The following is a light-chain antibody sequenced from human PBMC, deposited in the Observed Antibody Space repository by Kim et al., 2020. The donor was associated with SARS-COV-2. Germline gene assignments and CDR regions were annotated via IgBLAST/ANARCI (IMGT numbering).Light chain of an antibody. J-gene: IGLJ1*01. Sequence: QLVLTQSPSASASLGASVKLTCTLSSGHSSNDIAWHQQQPEKGPRYLMKIKSDGSHIKGDGIPDRFSGSRSGAERYLTISSLQSEDEADYYCQTWGTGIPYVFGTGTKVTVL. CDR3: QTWGTGIPYV. CDR1: SGHSSND. V-gene: IGLV4-69*01. CDR2: IKSDGSH.